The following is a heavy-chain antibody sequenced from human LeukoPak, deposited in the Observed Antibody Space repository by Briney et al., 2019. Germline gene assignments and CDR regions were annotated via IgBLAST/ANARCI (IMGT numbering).Heavy chain of an antibody. J-gene: IGHJ5*02. CDR1: GYSISSGYY. V-gene: IGHV4-38-2*02. Sequence: SETLSLTCTVSGYSISSGYYWGWIRQPPGKGLEWGGSIYHSGSTYYNPYLMSRDTKPVATSQEQFSLMLSSVTAADTPVYYCGRDVAYYYDSSGYSGLPAPGWFDPWGQGTLVTVSS. CDR3: GRDVAYYYDSSGYSGLPAPGWFDP. CDR2: IYHSGST. D-gene: IGHD3-22*01.